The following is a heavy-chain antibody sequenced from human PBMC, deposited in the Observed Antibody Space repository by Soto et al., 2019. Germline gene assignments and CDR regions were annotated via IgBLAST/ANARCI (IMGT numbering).Heavy chain of an antibody. J-gene: IGHJ4*02. CDR2: IYYSGST. D-gene: IGHD2-21*02. CDR1: GXSISSRSYY. Sequence: XTLSLPCTVTGXSISSRSYYWGWIRQPPGKGLEWIGIIYYSGSTYNNPSIRSRVSMSIDTSKDQFSLELKSLTAAYTALYFCARQRTSVVTQAYFDVWGPGSLGTVS. CDR3: ARQRTSVVTQAYFDV. V-gene: IGHV4-39*01.